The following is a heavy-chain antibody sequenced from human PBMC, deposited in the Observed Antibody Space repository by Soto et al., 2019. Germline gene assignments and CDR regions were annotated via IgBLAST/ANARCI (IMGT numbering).Heavy chain of an antibody. Sequence: QITLKESGPTLVKPTQTLTLTCTFSGFSLTTRAVGVGWIRQPPGQALEWLALIFWDDDKRYSPSLKSRLTNTKDTSTNHVVLTITNMDAADTATYFCSHRTTTVTWWFDPWGQGTLVTVSS. CDR2: IFWDDDK. CDR1: GFSLTTRAVG. V-gene: IGHV2-5*02. J-gene: IGHJ5*02. D-gene: IGHD4-17*01. CDR3: SHRTTTVTWWFDP.